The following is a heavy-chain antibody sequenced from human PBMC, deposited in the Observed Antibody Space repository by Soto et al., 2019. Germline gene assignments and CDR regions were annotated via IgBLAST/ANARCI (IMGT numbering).Heavy chain of an antibody. CDR1: GGTFSSYA. CDR3: AADSGSYAHDAFYI. CDR2: IIPIFGTA. V-gene: IGHV1-69*13. D-gene: IGHD1-26*01. Sequence: GASVKVSCKASGGTFSSYAISWVRQAPGQGLEWMGGIIPIFGTANYAQKFQGRVTITADESTSTAYMELSSLRSGDTAVYYCAADSGSYAHDAFYIWGQGTMGTVSS. J-gene: IGHJ3*02.